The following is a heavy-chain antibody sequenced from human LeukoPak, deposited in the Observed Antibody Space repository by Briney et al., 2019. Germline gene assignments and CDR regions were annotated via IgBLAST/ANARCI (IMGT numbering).Heavy chain of an antibody. CDR3: ARVGSSGWYSFDY. Sequence: GSSVKVSCKASGGTFSSYTISWVRQAPGQGLEWMGRIDPNSGGTNYAQKFQGRVTMTRDTSISTAFMDLSRLRSDDTAVYYCARVGSSGWYSFDYWGQGTLVTVSS. CDR1: GGTFSSYT. D-gene: IGHD6-13*01. CDR2: IDPNSGGT. V-gene: IGHV1-2*06. J-gene: IGHJ4*02.